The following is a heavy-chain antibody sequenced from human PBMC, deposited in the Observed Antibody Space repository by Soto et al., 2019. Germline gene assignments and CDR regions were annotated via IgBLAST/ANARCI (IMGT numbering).Heavy chain of an antibody. J-gene: IGHJ6*02. CDR2: IFSNDEK. CDR3: ARISGNFWSGSYYYYGMDV. V-gene: IGHV2-26*01. CDR1: GGSISSGGYY. D-gene: IGHD3-3*01. Sequence: ETLSLTCTVSGGSISSGGYYWSWIRQPPGKALEWLAHIFSNDEKSYSTSLKSRLTISKDTSKSQVVLTMTNMDPVDTATYYCARISGNFWSGSYYYYGMDVWGQGTTVTVSS.